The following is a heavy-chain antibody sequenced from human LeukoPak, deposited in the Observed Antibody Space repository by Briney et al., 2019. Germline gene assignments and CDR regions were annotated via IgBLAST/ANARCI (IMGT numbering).Heavy chain of an antibody. J-gene: IGHJ6*04. CDR2: ISYDGSNK. Sequence: PGRSLRLSCAASGFTFSSYGMHWVRQAPGKGLEWVAVISYDGSNKYYADSVKGRFTISRDNSKNTLYLQMNSLRAEDTAVYYCAKSGYSGGWPYYYGMDVWGKGTTVTVSS. CDR3: AKSGYSGGWPYYYGMDV. D-gene: IGHD6-19*01. V-gene: IGHV3-30*18. CDR1: GFTFSSYG.